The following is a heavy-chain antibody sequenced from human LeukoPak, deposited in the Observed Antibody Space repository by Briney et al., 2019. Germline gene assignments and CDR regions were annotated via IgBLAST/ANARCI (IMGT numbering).Heavy chain of an antibody. CDR3: SFNLGSGSYAFDI. V-gene: IGHV4-34*03. Sequence: SETLSLTCAVYGGSFSGYYWSWIRQPPGKGLEWIGEINHSGSTNYNPSLKSRVTISVDTPKNQFSLKLSSVTAADTAVYYCSFNLGSGSYAFDIWGQGTMVTVSS. D-gene: IGHD3-10*01. CDR2: INHSGST. CDR1: GGSFSGYY. J-gene: IGHJ3*02.